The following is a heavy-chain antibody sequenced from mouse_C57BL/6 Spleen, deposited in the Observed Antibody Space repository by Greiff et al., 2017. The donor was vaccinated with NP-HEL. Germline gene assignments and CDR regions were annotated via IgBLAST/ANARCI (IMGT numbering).Heavy chain of an antibody. CDR3: TRGGYGSSSLDY. J-gene: IGHJ2*01. CDR2: IDPETGGT. CDR1: GYTFTDYE. D-gene: IGHD1-1*01. V-gene: IGHV1-15*01. Sequence: QVQLKESGAELVRPGASVTLSCKASGYTFTDYEMHWVKQTPVHGLEWIGAIDPETGGTAYNQKFKGKAILTADKSSSTAYMELRSLTSEDSAVYYCTRGGYGSSSLDYWGQGTTLTVSS.